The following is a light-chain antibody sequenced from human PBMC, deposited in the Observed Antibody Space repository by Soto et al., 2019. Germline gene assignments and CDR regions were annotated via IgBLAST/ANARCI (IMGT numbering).Light chain of an antibody. CDR3: QQYGSSPSWT. V-gene: IGKV3-20*01. J-gene: IGKJ1*01. Sequence: TQSPSSLSASVRDRVTITCRASQSVSSYLAWYQQKPGQAPRLLIYGASSRATGIPDRFSGSGSGTDFTLTINRLEPEDFAVYYCQQYGSSPSWTFGQGTKVDIK. CDR1: QSVSSY. CDR2: GAS.